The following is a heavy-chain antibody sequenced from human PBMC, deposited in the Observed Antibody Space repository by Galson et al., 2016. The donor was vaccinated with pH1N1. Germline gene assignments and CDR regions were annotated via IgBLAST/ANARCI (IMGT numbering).Heavy chain of an antibody. CDR2: ISTEDGST. CDR3: TRDLGRLRDY. V-gene: IGHV1-18*04. Sequence: SVKVSCKASDYTFTNYGITWVRQAPGQGLEWMGWISTEDGSTNYAQKFKGRLTVTTDTSTSTVYVEVYSLKSEDTAVYYCTRDLGRLRDYWGQGTLVTVSS. D-gene: IGHD1-26*01. CDR1: DYTFTNYG. J-gene: IGHJ4*02.